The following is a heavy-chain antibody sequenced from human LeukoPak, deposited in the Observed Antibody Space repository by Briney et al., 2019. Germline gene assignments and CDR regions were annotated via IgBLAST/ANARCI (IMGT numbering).Heavy chain of an antibody. V-gene: IGHV1-18*01. CDR1: GYSFISYG. CDR2: ISVYNGSI. Sequence: GASVKVSCKASGYSFISYGISWVRQAPGQGLDWMGWISVYNGSIHYAQKFQGRVTVTTDTSTNTAYMELRSLRSDDTAVYYCARAINYGSGSYYLFDYWGQGTLVTVSS. D-gene: IGHD3-10*01. J-gene: IGHJ4*02. CDR3: ARAINYGSGSYYLFDY.